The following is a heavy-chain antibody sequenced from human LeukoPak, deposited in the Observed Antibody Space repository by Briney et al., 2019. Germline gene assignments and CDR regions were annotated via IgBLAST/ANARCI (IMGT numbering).Heavy chain of an antibody. Sequence: GGPLQTSWRGSGFRFTSYWIGGGRQLPGKGLGGMGIIYPGESDTRYSPSCEGQVTISADKSISTAYLHRSSLKASDTAMYYCASGLMVYGLNYWGQGTLVTVSS. D-gene: IGHD2-8*01. CDR1: GFRFTSYW. V-gene: IGHV5-51*01. CDR3: ASGLMVYGLNY. J-gene: IGHJ4*02. CDR2: IYPGESDT.